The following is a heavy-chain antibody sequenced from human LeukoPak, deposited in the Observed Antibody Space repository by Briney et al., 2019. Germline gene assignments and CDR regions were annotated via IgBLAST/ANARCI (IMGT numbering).Heavy chain of an antibody. CDR1: GGSISNFY. D-gene: IGHD3-9*01. CDR3: VRGGDFDWGAFGY. J-gene: IGHJ4*02. V-gene: IGHV4-59*01. Sequence: SETLSLTCTASGGSISNFYWTWIRQPPGKGLEWIGYIYYSGATNYNPSLKSRVTMSVDTSRNQFSLNLTSLTAADTAIYYCVRGGDFDWGAFGYWGQGTLVTVSS. CDR2: IYYSGAT.